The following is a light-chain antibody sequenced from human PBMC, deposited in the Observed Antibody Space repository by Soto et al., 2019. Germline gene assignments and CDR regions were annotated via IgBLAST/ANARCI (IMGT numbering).Light chain of an antibody. CDR2: GTS. V-gene: IGKV3-20*01. Sequence: EIVLTQSPGSLSLSPGERASLTCRASHSVSSNYLAWYQQKPGQAPRLLIYGTSRRATGFSDRFSGSGSGTDFTLTISRLEPVDFAVYYCQQYGTSPITFGQGTKLEIK. J-gene: IGKJ2*01. CDR1: HSVSSNY. CDR3: QQYGTSPIT.